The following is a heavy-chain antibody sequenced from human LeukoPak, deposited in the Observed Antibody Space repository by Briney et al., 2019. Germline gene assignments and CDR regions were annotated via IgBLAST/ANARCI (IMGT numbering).Heavy chain of an antibody. Sequence: SGTLSLTCTVSGYSISSGYYWGWIRQPPGQGLEWIGNIYHSGSTYYNPSLKSRVTISVDTSKNQFSLKLSSVTAADTAVYYCARDASSVGATWSYYYYYMDVWGKGTTVTVSS. D-gene: IGHD1-26*01. CDR1: GYSISSGYY. J-gene: IGHJ6*03. CDR3: ARDASSVGATWSYYYYYMDV. CDR2: IYHSGST. V-gene: IGHV4-38-2*02.